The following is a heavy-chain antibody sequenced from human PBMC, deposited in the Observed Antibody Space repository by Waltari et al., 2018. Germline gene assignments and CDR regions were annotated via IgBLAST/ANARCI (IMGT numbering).Heavy chain of an antibody. CDR3: TRDPGGLMGLDY. J-gene: IGHJ4*02. CDR1: GFTFGDYA. D-gene: IGHD3-16*01. Sequence: EVQLVESGGGLVQPGRSLRLSCTASGFTFGDYAMSWVSQAPGKGLEWVGFIRSKAYGGTTEYAASVKGRFTISRDDSKSIAYLQMNSLKTEDTAVYYCTRDPGGLMGLDYWGQGTLVTVSS. CDR2: IRSKAYGGTT. V-gene: IGHV3-49*04.